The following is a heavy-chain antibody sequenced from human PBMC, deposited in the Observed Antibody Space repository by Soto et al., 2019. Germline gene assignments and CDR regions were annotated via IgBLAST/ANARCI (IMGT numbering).Heavy chain of an antibody. CDR3: AIDGHGTFDY. D-gene: IGHD6-13*01. CDR1: GGCITSYY. CDR2: IYYSGST. Sequence: TCSVAGGCITSYYWSWTRQPPGKGLEWIGYIYYSGSTNYNPSLKSRVTISVDTSKNQFSLKLSSVTAADTAVYYCAIDGHGTFDYWGQGPLVTVCS. V-gene: IGHV4-59*01. J-gene: IGHJ4*02.